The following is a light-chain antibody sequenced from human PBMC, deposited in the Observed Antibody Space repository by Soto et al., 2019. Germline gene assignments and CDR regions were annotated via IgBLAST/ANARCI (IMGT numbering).Light chain of an antibody. CDR2: DTS. Sequence: VMRQSSSTLSVSPGERATLPCRASRSISNNLAWYQQRPGQAPRLLIYDTSTRATGVPTRFSGSRSGAEFTLTINSLQSEDFAVYYCPPYNNWPLTACGGTKVDIK. V-gene: IGKV3-15*01. CDR1: RSISNN. J-gene: IGKJ4*01. CDR3: PPYNNWPLT.